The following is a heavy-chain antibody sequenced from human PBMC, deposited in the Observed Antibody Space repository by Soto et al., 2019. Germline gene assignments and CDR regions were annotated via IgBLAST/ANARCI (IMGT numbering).Heavy chain of an antibody. CDR3: ASTNYDILILTPTNY. J-gene: IGHJ4*02. D-gene: IGHD3-9*01. CDR2: INHSGST. V-gene: IGHV4-34*01. CDR1: GGSFSGYY. Sequence: QVQLQQWGAGLLKPSETLSLTCAVYGGSFSGYYWSWIRQPPGKGLEWIGEINHSGSTNYNPSLKSRVTISVDTSKNEFSLKLSSVTAADTAVYYCASTNYDILILTPTNYCGQGTLVTVSS.